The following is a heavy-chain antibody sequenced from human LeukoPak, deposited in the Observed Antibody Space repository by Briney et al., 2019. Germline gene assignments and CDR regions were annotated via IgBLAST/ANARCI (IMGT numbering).Heavy chain of an antibody. Sequence: GGSLRLSCAASGFTFSSYAMHWVRQAPGKGLEWVGRIRSKTDGGTTDYAVSVQGRFTISRDDSKNTLYLQMSSLKTEDTAVYYCAKHIYGVVSIQQWGQGTLVTVSS. J-gene: IGHJ1*01. CDR2: IRSKTDGGTT. CDR3: AKHIYGVVSIQQ. V-gene: IGHV3-15*01. CDR1: GFTFSSYA. D-gene: IGHD3-3*01.